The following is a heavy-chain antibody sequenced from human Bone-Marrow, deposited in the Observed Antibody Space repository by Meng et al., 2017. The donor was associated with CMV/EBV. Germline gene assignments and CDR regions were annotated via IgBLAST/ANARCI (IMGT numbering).Heavy chain of an antibody. V-gene: IGHV3-30-3*01. J-gene: IGHJ4*02. CDR1: GFTFSSYA. D-gene: IGHD3-3*01. Sequence: GESLKISCAASGFTFSSYAMHWVRQAPGKGLEWVAVISYDGSNKYYADSVKGRFTISRDNSKNTLYLQMNSLRAEDTAVYYCARELITIFGVVPGGYWGQGTRVTGYS. CDR3: ARELITIFGVVPGGY. CDR2: ISYDGSNK.